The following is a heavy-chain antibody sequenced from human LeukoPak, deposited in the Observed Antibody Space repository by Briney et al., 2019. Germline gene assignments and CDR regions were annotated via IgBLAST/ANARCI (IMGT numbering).Heavy chain of an antibody. D-gene: IGHD2-2*01. CDR2: FDPEDGET. CDR1: GYTLTELS. Sequence: ASVKVSCKVSGYTLTELSMHWVRQAPGKGLEWMGGFDPEDGETIYAQKFQGRVTMTEDTSTDTAYMELSSLRSEDTAVYYCATLGYCSSTSCNYYYYYMAVWGKGTTVTVSS. J-gene: IGHJ6*03. CDR3: ATLGYCSSTSCNYYYYYMAV. V-gene: IGHV1-24*01.